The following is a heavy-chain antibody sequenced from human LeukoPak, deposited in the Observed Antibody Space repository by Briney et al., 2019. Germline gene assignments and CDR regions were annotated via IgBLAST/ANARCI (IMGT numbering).Heavy chain of an antibody. J-gene: IGHJ4*02. CDR1: GGSFSNYY. D-gene: IGHD6-13*01. V-gene: IGHV4-34*01. Sequence: PSETLSLTCAVYGGSFSNYYWSWIRQPPGKGLEWIGEINHSGSTNYNPSLKSRVTISVDTSKNQFSLKLSSVTAADTAVYYCAPRYSSLDPFDYWGQGTLVTVSS. CDR2: INHSGST. CDR3: APRYSSLDPFDY.